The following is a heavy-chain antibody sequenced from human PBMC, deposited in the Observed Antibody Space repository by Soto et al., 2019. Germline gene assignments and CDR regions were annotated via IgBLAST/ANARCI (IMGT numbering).Heavy chain of an antibody. CDR1: GGSYNGYY. V-gene: IGHV4-34*01. D-gene: IGHD1-26*01. CDR2: INHSGST. CDR3: ARGKWADRFDN. J-gene: IGHJ5*02. Sequence: SETLSLTCAVYGGSYNGYYWTWIRQPTGTGLEWIGEINHSGSTNYNPSLKSRVTISVDTSKNQFSLKLTSVTAADTAVYYCARGKWADRFDNWGQGILVTVSS.